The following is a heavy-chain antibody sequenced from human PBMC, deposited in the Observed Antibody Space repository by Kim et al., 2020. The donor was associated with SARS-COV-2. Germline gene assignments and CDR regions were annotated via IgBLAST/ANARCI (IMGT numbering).Heavy chain of an antibody. Sequence: SQTLSLTCAISGDSVSSNSAAWNWIRHSPSRGLEWLGRTYYRSKWYNDYAVSVKSRITINPDTSKNQFSLQLNSVTPEDTAVYYCARGGYSSGWYGVPYYYYGMDVWGQGTTVTVSS. J-gene: IGHJ6*02. CDR2: TYYRSKWYN. CDR1: GDSVSSNSAA. CDR3: ARGGYSSGWYGVPYYYYGMDV. V-gene: IGHV6-1*01. D-gene: IGHD6-19*01.